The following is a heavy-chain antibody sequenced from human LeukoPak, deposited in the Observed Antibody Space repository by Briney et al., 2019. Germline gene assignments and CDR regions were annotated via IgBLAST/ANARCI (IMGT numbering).Heavy chain of an antibody. CDR3: TTDLGTYYHGSQRLIPIDY. J-gene: IGHJ4*02. V-gene: IGHV3-15*01. CDR1: GFTFTNAW. CDR2: IKSKTDGETT. Sequence: GGFLRLSCVDSGFTFTNAWMSWVRQAPGKGLEWFGRIKSKTDGETTNYAEPVRGRFTISRDDSKSAVYLQMNSLKIEDTAVYYCTTDLGTYYHGSQRLIPIDYWGQGTLVTVSS. D-gene: IGHD3-10*01.